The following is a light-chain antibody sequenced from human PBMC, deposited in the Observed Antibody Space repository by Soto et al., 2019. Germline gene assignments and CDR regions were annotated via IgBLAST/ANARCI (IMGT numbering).Light chain of an antibody. CDR2: GAS. CDR1: QSVSSSY. J-gene: IGKJ1*01. CDR3: QQYGSSPQT. Sequence: EIVLTQSPGTLSLSPGERATLSCRASQSVSSSYLAWYQQKPGQAPRLLIYGASSRATGIPDRFSGSGSGTHFTLTISRLEPEDSAVYYCQQYGSSPQTFGQGTKVEIK. V-gene: IGKV3-20*01.